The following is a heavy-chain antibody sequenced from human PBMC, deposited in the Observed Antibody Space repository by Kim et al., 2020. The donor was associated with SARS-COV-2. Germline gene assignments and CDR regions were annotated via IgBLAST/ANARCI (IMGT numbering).Heavy chain of an antibody. V-gene: IGHV3-15*01. CDR1: GFTFSNAW. CDR3: TTGDSSGYLLDAFDI. CDR2: IKSKTDGGTT. J-gene: IGHJ3*02. D-gene: IGHD3-22*01. Sequence: LSLTCAASGFTFSNAWMSWVRQAPGKGLEWVGRIKSKTDGGTTDYAAPVKGRFTISRDDSKNTLYLQMNSLKTEDTAVYYCTTGDSSGYLLDAFDIWGQGTMVTVSS.